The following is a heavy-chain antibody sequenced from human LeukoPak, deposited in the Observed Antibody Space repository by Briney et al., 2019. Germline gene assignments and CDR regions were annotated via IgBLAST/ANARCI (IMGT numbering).Heavy chain of an antibody. Sequence: GGSLRLSCAASGFTFSSHGISWVRQAPGKGLEWVSGTSGSGGTTFYADSVKGRFTISRDNSKNTLYLQMNSLRAEDTAVYYCARTNGYYDLWGRGTLVTVSS. CDR2: TSGSGGTT. CDR3: ARTNGYYDL. D-gene: IGHD1/OR15-1a*01. J-gene: IGHJ2*01. V-gene: IGHV3-23*01. CDR1: GFTFSSHG.